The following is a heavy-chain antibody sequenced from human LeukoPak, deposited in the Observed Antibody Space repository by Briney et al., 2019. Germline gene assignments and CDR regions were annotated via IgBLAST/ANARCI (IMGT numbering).Heavy chain of an antibody. V-gene: IGHV4-59*01. CDR1: SGSMSNYY. CDR3: ARGKYGSGIDY. J-gene: IGHJ4*02. D-gene: IGHD3-10*01. Sequence: PSETLSLTCSVSSGSMSNYYWSWIRQPPGKGLESIGFIHNSDTTYSNPSLESRVTTLVDTPRNQFSLKLTSVTAEDTAVYYCARGKYGSGIDYWGQGTLVTVSS. CDR2: IHNSDTT.